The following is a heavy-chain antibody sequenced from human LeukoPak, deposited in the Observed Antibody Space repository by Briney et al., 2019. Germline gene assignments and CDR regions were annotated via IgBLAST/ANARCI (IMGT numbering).Heavy chain of an antibody. CDR1: GGTFSSYA. CDR2: IIPILGTT. D-gene: IGHD6-13*01. CDR3: ARASLYSSSWYFDY. V-gene: IGHV1-69*05. Sequence: ASVKVSCKASGGTFSSYAFSWVRQAPGQGLQWMGGIIPILGTTNYAQQFQGRVTMTTDESTSTAFMELRSLRSDDTAVYYCARASLYSSSWYFDYWGQGTLVTVSS. J-gene: IGHJ4*02.